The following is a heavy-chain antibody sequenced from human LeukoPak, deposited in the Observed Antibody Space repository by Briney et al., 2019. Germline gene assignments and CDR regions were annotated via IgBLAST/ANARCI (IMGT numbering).Heavy chain of an antibody. D-gene: IGHD2-15*01. Sequence: PSETLSLTCSVSGGSISSSTYSWGWIRQPPGKGLEWIVSFYYTEDTYYGPSLKSRVTISVDTSKNQFSLNLTSLTAADTAVYYCARLLPYCSDGICYFWEYFDSWGQGTLVTVSS. CDR1: GGSISSSTYS. CDR2: FYYTEDT. J-gene: IGHJ4*02. CDR3: ARLLPYCSDGICYFWEYFDS. V-gene: IGHV4-39*01.